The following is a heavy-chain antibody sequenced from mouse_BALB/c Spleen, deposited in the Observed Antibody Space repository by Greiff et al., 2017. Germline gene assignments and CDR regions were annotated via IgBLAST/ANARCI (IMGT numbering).Heavy chain of an antibody. D-gene: IGHD2-4*01. CDR1: GYSITSDYA. V-gene: IGHV3-2*02. J-gene: IGHJ4*01. CDR2: ISYSGST. CDR3: AREGNDYGRAMDY. Sequence: EVKLEESGPGLVKPSQSLSLTCTVTGYSITSDYAWNWIRQFPGNKLEWMGYISYSGSTSYNPSLKSRISITRDTSKNQFFLQLNSVTTEDTATYYCAREGNDYGRAMDYWGQGTSVTVSS.